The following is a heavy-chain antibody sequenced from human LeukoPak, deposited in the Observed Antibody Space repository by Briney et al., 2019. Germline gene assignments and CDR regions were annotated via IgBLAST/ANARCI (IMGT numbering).Heavy chain of an antibody. Sequence: GGSVRLSCAASGFTFSSYGMHWVRQAPGKGLEWVAVISYDGSNKYYADSVKGRFTISRDNSKNTLYLQMDSLRAEDTAVYYCASAMVRGVHDYWGQGTLVTVSS. CDR3: ASAMVRGVHDY. CDR2: ISYDGSNK. CDR1: GFTFSSYG. V-gene: IGHV3-30*03. D-gene: IGHD3-10*01. J-gene: IGHJ4*02.